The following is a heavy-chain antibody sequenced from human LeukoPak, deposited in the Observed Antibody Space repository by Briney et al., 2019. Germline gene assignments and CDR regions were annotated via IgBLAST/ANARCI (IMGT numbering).Heavy chain of an antibody. CDR1: GYTFTGYY. CDR2: VIPIFGTA. Sequence: GASVKVSCKASGYTFTGYYMHWVRQAPGQGLEWMGGVIPIFGTANYAQKFQGRVTITADESTSTAYMELSSLRSEDTAVYYCAVDIRYFDWLLGFDPWGQGTLVTVSS. D-gene: IGHD3-9*01. V-gene: IGHV1-69*13. J-gene: IGHJ5*02. CDR3: AVDIRYFDWLLGFDP.